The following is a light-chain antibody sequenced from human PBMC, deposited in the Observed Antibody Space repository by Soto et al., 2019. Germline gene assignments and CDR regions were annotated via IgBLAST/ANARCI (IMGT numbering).Light chain of an antibody. Sequence: EIVLTQSAGTLSLSPGERATLSCRASQTVSGSYLAWFQQKPGQAPRLLIYDASTRAAGVPDRFSGSGSGTAFSPTLTSLEPEDCPAYYFQRSGAAPWTFGPGTKVEIK. CDR2: DAS. CDR1: QTVSGSY. CDR3: QRSGAAPWT. J-gene: IGKJ1*01. V-gene: IGKV3-20*01.